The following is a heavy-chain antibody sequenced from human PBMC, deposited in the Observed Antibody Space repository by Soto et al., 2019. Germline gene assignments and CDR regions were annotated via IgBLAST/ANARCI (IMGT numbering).Heavy chain of an antibody. V-gene: IGHV4-59*01. Sequence: PSETLSLTCTVSGGSISSYYWSWILQPPGKGLEWIGYIYYSGSTNYNPSLKSRVTISVDTSKNQFSLKLSSVTAADTAVYYCARHIMITFGGVIAYFDYWGQGTLVTVSS. J-gene: IGHJ4*02. CDR2: IYYSGST. D-gene: IGHD3-16*02. CDR1: GGSISSYY. CDR3: ARHIMITFGGVIAYFDY.